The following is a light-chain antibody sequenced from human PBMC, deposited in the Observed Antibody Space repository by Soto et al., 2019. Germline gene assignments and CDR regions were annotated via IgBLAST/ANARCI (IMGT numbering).Light chain of an antibody. Sequence: ILLTQSPGTLSLSPGERATLSCRASQSVSSSYLAWYQQKPGQAPRLLISGASTGATGIPARFSGSGSGTEFTLTISSLQSEDCAIYYCQRYHTWPITFGGGTKVDIK. CDR3: QRYHTWPIT. J-gene: IGKJ4*01. CDR1: QSVSSSY. CDR2: GAS. V-gene: IGKV3-15*01.